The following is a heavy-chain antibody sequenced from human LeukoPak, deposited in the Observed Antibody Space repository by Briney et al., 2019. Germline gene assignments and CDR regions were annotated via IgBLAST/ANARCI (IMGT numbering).Heavy chain of an antibody. CDR3: ARGSPLRYFDY. V-gene: IGHV4-61*01. Sequence: SETLSLTCTVSGVSVNSGSYYWSWIRQSPGKGLEWIGYVYYSGSANYNPSLKNRVTISVDTSKNQFSLRLSSVTAADTAVYYCARGSPLRYFDYWGQGTLVTVSS. CDR1: GVSVNSGSYY. D-gene: IGHD3-9*01. CDR2: VYYSGSA. J-gene: IGHJ4*02.